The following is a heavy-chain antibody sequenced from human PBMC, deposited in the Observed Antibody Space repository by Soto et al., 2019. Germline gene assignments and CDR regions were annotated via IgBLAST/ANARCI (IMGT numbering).Heavy chain of an antibody. J-gene: IGHJ6*02. CDR2: INPNSGGT. D-gene: IGHD3-22*01. CDR1: GYTFTGYY. V-gene: IGHV1-2*02. CDR3: ARLGASSYYDSSGSTSDYYGMDV. Sequence: VASVKVSCKASGYTFTGYYMHWVRQAPGQGLEWMGWINPNSGGTNYAQKFQGMVTMTRDTSISTAYMELSRLRSDDTAVYYCARLGASSYYDSSGSTSDYYGMDVWGQGTTVTVSS.